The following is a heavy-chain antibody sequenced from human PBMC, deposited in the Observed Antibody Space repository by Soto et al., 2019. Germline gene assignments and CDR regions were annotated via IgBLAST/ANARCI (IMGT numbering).Heavy chain of an antibody. J-gene: IGHJ4*01. CDR2: IYYSGST. D-gene: IGHD2-15*01. CDR1: EGSIISLY. V-gene: IGHV4-59*11. CDR3: ARGYWSGGSCYYIDY. Sequence: SQTLSLPSTVAEGSIISLYCRWIRQHPGKGLEWIGYIYYSGSTNYNPSLKSRVTISVDTSKNQFSLKLSSVTAADTAVYYCARGYWSGGSCYYIDYWGQGTLVTVSS.